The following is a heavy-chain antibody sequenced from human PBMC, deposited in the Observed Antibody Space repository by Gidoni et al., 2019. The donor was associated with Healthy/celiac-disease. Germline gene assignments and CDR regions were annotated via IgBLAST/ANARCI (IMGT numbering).Heavy chain of an antibody. D-gene: IGHD1-26*01. CDR2: ISSSSSYI. J-gene: IGHJ4*02. CDR3: ARDFSTLVGAVDY. Sequence: EVPLVESGGGLVKPGGSLRLSCAASGSTFSSYSMNWVRQAPGKGLEWVSSISSSSSYIYYADSVKGRFTISRDNAKNSLYLQMNSLRAEDTAVYYCARDFSTLVGAVDYWGQGTLVTVSS. CDR1: GSTFSSYS. V-gene: IGHV3-21*01.